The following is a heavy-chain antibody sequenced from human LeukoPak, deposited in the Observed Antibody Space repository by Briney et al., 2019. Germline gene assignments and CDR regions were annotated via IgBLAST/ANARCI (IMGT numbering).Heavy chain of an antibody. V-gene: IGHV3-74*01. CDR1: GFTFSSYW. CDR3: ARDFSPGIAAAGSHY. D-gene: IGHD6-13*01. CDR2: INSDGSST. Sequence: GGSLRLSCAASGFTFSSYWMHWVRQAPGKGLVWVSRINSDGSSTSYADSVKGRFTISRDNAKNTLYLQMNSLRAEDTAVYYCARDFSPGIAAAGSHYWGQGTLVTVSS. J-gene: IGHJ4*02.